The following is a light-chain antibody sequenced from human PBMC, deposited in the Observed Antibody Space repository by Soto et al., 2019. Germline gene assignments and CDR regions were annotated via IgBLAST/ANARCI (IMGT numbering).Light chain of an antibody. CDR2: GAS. CDR3: QQYGRLPLS. J-gene: IGKJ4*01. CDR1: QSLSNSS. V-gene: IGKV3-20*01. Sequence: EILLTQSPGTLSLSPGDRATLSCRASQSLSNSSLAWYQQKPGQTPRLLISGASIRATDIPDRFSGSGSGTDFTLTIRRLEPEDFAVYFCQQYGRLPLSFGGGTKVEIK.